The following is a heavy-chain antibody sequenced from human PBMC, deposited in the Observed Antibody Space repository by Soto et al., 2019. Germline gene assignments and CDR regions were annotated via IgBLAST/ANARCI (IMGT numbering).Heavy chain of an antibody. CDR1: GFTFSSYA. Sequence: EVQLLESGGGLVQPGGSLRLSCAASGFTFSSYAMSWVRQAPGKGLEWVSAISGSGGSTYYADSVKGRFTISRDNSKNTLYLQMNSLRAEDTAVYYCAKLHRTVTSSQIDFDYWGQGTLVTVSS. J-gene: IGHJ4*02. CDR2: ISGSGGST. CDR3: AKLHRTVTSSQIDFDY. D-gene: IGHD4-17*01. V-gene: IGHV3-23*01.